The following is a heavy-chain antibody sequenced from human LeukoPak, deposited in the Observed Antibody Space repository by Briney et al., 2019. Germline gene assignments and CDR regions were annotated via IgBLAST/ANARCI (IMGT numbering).Heavy chain of an antibody. CDR3: GKDRLAGAGTDS. J-gene: IGHJ5*01. CDR1: GFTFSDFA. V-gene: IGHV3-30*09. Sequence: GRSLRVSCAASGFTFSDFAMHWVRQAPGKGLEWVAVISYDGTNKYYADSVKGRFAISRDNSKNTLYVQMNSLRTEDTAVYLCGKDRLAGAGTDSWGQGTLVTVSS. D-gene: IGHD6-13*01. CDR2: ISYDGTNK.